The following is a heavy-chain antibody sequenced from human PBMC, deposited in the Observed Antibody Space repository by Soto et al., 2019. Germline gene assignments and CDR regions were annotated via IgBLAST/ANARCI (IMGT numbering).Heavy chain of an antibody. D-gene: IGHD4-17*01. V-gene: IGHV4-31*03. CDR1: GGSISSGGYY. J-gene: IGHJ6*03. CDR3: AREPLLTTRGGMDV. CDR2: IYYSGST. Sequence: QVQLQESGPGLVKPSQTLSLTCTVSGGSISSGGYYWSWIRQHPGKGLEWIGYIYYSGSTYYNPALKSRVTISVDTSKNQFSLKLSSVTAADTAVYYCAREPLLTTRGGMDVWGKGTTVTVSS.